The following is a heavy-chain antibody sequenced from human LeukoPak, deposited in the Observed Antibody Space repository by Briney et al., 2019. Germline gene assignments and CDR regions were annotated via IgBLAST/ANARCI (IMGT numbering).Heavy chain of an antibody. J-gene: IGHJ5*02. D-gene: IGHD6-19*01. CDR2: ISSSGSTI. CDR1: GFTFSDYY. CDR3: ARDLDSSGWYDDSGDNWFDP. Sequence: GGSLRLSCAASGFTFSDYYMSWIRQAPGKGLEWVSYISSSGSTIYYADSVKGRFTISRDNAKNSLYLQMNSLRAEDTAVYYCARDLDSSGWYDDSGDNWFDPWGQGTLVTVSS. V-gene: IGHV3-11*01.